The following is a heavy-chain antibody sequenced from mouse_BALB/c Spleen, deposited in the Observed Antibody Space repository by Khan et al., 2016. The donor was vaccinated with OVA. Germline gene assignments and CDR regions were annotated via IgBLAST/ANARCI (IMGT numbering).Heavy chain of an antibody. D-gene: IGHD1-2*01. CDR2: IDPEFGNT. V-gene: IGHV14-3*02. J-gene: IGHJ4*01. Sequence: VQLQQSGAELVKPGASVKLSCTASGFNIKDTYIHWVKQRPEQGLEWIGRIDPEFGNTKYDPKFQDKATIIADTSSNAAYLPLSSLTSEDTTVYCCTRTGIHYYGSYARDYWGQGTSVTVSS. CDR1: GFNIKDTY. CDR3: TRTGIHYYGSYARDY.